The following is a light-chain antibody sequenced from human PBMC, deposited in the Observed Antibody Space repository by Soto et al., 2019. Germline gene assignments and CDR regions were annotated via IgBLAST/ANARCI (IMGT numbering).Light chain of an antibody. CDR3: MQSIQLPRT. CDR2: EVS. Sequence: DIVMTQTPLSLSVTPGQPASISCKSSQSLLHSDGKTYLYWYLQRSGQPPQLLIHEVSNRFSGVPDRFSGSGSWTDFTLEISRVEAEDVGIYYCMQSIQLPRTFGQGTKVEIK. J-gene: IGKJ1*01. V-gene: IGKV2D-29*01. CDR1: QSLLHSDGKTY.